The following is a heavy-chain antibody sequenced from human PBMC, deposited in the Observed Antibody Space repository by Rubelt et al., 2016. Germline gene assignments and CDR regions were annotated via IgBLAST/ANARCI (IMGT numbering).Heavy chain of an antibody. CDR2: IYYSGST. CDR1: GGSFSSSSYY. V-gene: IGHV4-39*07. D-gene: IGHD3-10*01. Sequence: QVQLQQWGAGLLKPSETLSLTCAVYGGSFSSSSYYWGWIRQPPGKGLEWIGSIYYSGSTYHNPALKSRFTIAVEPSKNQFSLKLGSVTAADSAVYYCARGITSPGAGGVWGQGTLVTVSS. CDR3: ARGITSPGAGGV. J-gene: IGHJ4*02.